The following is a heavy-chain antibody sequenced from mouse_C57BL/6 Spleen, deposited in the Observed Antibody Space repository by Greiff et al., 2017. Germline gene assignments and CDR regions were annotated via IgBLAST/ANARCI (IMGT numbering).Heavy chain of an antibody. CDR2: ISDGGSYT. V-gene: IGHV5-4*01. D-gene: IGHD1-1*01. Sequence: EVKVVESGGGLVKPGGSLKLSCAASGFTFSSYAMSWVRQTPEKRLEWVATISDGGSYTYYPDNVKGRFTISRDNAKNNLYLQMSHLKSEDTAMYYCAREAYGDYFDYWGQGTTLTGSS. J-gene: IGHJ2*01. CDR1: GFTFSSYA. CDR3: AREAYGDYFDY.